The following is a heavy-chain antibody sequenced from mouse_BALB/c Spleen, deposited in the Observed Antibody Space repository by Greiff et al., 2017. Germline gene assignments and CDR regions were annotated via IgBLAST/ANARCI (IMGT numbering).Heavy chain of an antibody. V-gene: IGHV1-9*01. CDR2: ILPGSGST. J-gene: IGHJ4*01. Sequence: LVESGAELMKPGASVKISCKATGYTFSSYWIEWVKQRPGHGLEWIGEILPGSGSTNYNEKFKGKATFTADTSSNTAYMQLSSLTSEDSAVYYCAPIYYGNYGGAMDYWGQGTSVTVSS. D-gene: IGHD2-1*01. CDR3: APIYYGNYGGAMDY. CDR1: GYTFSSYW.